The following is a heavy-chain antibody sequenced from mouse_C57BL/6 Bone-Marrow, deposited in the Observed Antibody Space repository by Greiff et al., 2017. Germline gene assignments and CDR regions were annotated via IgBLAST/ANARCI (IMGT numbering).Heavy chain of an antibody. D-gene: IGHD2-3*01. J-gene: IGHJ3*01. Sequence: EVKLVESGAELVRPGASVKLSCTASGFNIKDDYMHWVKQRPEQGLEWIGWIDPENGDTEYASKFQGKATITADTSSNTAYLQLSSLTSEDTAVYYCTTEGLLRCAYWGQGTLVTVSA. CDR2: IDPENGDT. CDR3: TTEGLLRCAY. V-gene: IGHV14-4*01. CDR1: GFNIKDDY.